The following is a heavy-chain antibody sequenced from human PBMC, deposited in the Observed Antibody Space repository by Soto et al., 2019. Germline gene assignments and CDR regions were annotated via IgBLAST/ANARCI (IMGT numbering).Heavy chain of an antibody. CDR3: ARVSIWFGELSGVFDY. V-gene: IGHV1-46*03. CDR1: GYTFTSYY. D-gene: IGHD3-10*01. CDR2: INPSGGST. J-gene: IGHJ4*02. Sequence: ASVKFSCKASGYTFTSYYMHWVRQAPGQGLEWMGIINPSGGSTSYAQKFQGRVTMTRDTSTSTVYMELSSLRSEDTAVYYCARVSIWFGELSGVFDYWGQGTLVTVSS.